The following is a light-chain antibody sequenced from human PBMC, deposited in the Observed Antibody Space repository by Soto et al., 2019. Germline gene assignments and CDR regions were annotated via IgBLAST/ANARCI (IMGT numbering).Light chain of an antibody. CDR2: GAS. Sequence: EIVLTQSPGTLSLSPGEGVTLSCRASQRVDGGSLAWYQQKPGQTPRLLMFGASNRAAGIPDRFSGGGSGRNFTLTVSSLEPHDYAEYYCQQYSGPPYTFGQGTKLEIK. V-gene: IGKV3-20*01. J-gene: IGKJ2*01. CDR3: QQYSGPPYT. CDR1: QRVDGGS.